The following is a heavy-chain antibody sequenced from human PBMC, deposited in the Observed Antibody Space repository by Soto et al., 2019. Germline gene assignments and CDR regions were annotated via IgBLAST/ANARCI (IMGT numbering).Heavy chain of an antibody. CDR2: INHSGST. J-gene: IGHJ3*02. D-gene: IGHD4-17*01. V-gene: IGHV4-34*01. CDR1: GGSFSGYY. CDR3: ARGHYGYDAFDI. Sequence: SETLSLTCAVYGGSFSGYYWSWIRQPPGRGLEWIGEINHSGSTNYDPSLKSRVTISVDTSKNQFSLKLSSVTAADTAVYYCARGHYGYDAFDIWGQGTMVTVSS.